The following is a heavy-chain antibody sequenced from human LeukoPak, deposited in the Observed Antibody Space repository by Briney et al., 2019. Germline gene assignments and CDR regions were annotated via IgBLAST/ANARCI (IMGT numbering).Heavy chain of an antibody. CDR2: INSDGSST. CDR3: ARGRVGRGLLWFGELY. CDR1: GFTFSSYW. J-gene: IGHJ4*02. D-gene: IGHD3-10*01. V-gene: IGHV3-74*01. Sequence: GGSLRLSCAASGFTFSSYWMHWVRQAPGKGLVWVSRINSDGSSTSYADSVKGRFTISRDNAKNTLYLQMNSLRAEDTAVCYCARGRVGRGLLWFGELYGGQGTLVTVSS.